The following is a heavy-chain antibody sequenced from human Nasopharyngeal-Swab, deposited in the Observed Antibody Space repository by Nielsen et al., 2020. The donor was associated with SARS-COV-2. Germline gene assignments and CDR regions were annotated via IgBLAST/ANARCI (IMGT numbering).Heavy chain of an antibody. D-gene: IGHD4-17*01. Sequence: SQTLSLTCAISGDSVSSSSAAWNWIRQSPSRGPEWLGRTYYRSKWYNDYAVSVKSRITINPDTSKNQFSLHLNSVTPEDTAVYYCARARGAYGDYYYYYTDVWDKGTTVTVSS. CDR2: TYYRSKWYN. J-gene: IGHJ6*03. V-gene: IGHV6-1*01. CDR1: GDSVSSSSAA. CDR3: ARARGAYGDYYYYYTDV.